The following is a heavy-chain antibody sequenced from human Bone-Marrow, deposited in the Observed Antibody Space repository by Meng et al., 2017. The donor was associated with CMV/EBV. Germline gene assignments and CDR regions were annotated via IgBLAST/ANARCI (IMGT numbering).Heavy chain of an antibody. Sequence: GESLKISCAASGFTFSSYGMHWVRQAPGRGPEWVAVISHDGNNKYYADSVKGRFSMSRDNSRNMFFLQMNSLRAEDTAVYYCAKQYSSSALYDYWGQGTLVTVSS. V-gene: IGHV3-33*06. CDR1: GFTFSSYG. CDR2: ISHDGNNK. D-gene: IGHD6-6*01. J-gene: IGHJ4*02. CDR3: AKQYSSSALYDY.